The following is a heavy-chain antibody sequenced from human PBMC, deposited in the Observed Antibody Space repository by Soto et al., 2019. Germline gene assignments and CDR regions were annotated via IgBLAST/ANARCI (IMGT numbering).Heavy chain of an antibody. V-gene: IGHV3-7*03. CDR2: IKQDGSEK. Sequence: GGSLRFSCVASGFTFSSYWMSWVRQAPGKGLELVANIKQDGSEKYYVGSVKGRFTISRDNAKNSLYLQMNSLRADDTAVYYCARYSYSCSWFDYWGQGTLVTVSS. J-gene: IGHJ4*02. CDR1: GFTFSSYW. CDR3: ARYSYSCSWFDY. D-gene: IGHD6-13*01.